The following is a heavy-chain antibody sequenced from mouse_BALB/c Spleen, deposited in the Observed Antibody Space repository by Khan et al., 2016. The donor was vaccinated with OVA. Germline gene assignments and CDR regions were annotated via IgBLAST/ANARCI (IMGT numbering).Heavy chain of an antibody. Sequence: QVQLKESGAELMKPGASVKISCKATGYTFSNYWIEWVKQRPGHGLEWIGEILPGSDTTNFNEKFKGKATFTADISSNTAYMQLSSLTSEDSAVYYCARGAGTTYGMDYWGQGSSVTVSS. J-gene: IGHJ4*01. CDR1: GYTFSNYW. CDR2: ILPGSDTT. V-gene: IGHV1-9*01. CDR3: ARGAGTTYGMDY. D-gene: IGHD4-1*01.